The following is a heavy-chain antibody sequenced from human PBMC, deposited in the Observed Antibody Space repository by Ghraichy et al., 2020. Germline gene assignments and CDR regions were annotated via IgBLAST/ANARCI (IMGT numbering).Heavy chain of an antibody. CDR3: ARKRGGTYARPFDI. J-gene: IGHJ3*02. Sequence: SQTLSLTCVVTGDSISSDNWWAWIRQPPGKGLEWIGYIFHSGSTHYSPSIRSRVTMSVDTSKNYYSLQLKSVTAEDTAVYYCARKRGGTYARPFDIWGQGAMVTVSS. CDR1: GDSISSDNW. D-gene: IGHD3-16*01. V-gene: IGHV4-28*01. CDR2: IFHSGST.